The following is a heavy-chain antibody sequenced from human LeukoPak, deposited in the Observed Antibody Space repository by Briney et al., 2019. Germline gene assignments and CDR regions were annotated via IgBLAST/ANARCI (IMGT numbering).Heavy chain of an antibody. D-gene: IGHD3-9*01. Sequence: PGGSLRLSCAASGFTVSSNFMSWVRLAPGKGLECVSVIYIDGKTFYAESFKGRFTISRDNSKNTLYLQMNSLRPEDTAVYYCAREGRYDILTAYYPLNNWGQGARVTVSS. J-gene: IGHJ4*02. CDR1: GFTVSSNF. CDR2: IYIDGKT. V-gene: IGHV3-66*02. CDR3: AREGRYDILTAYYPLNN.